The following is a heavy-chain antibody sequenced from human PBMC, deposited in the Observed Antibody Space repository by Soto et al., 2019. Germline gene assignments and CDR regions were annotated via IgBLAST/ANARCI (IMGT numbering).Heavy chain of an antibody. D-gene: IGHD6-13*01. Sequence: QVQLVQSGAEVKKPGASVKVSCKASGYTFTSYGISWVRQAPGQGLEWMGWISAYNGNTNYAQKLQGRVIMTTDTSTSTAYMELRSLRSDDTAVYYCARSRVESSYGIQNYYYYGMDVWGQGTTVTVSS. CDR1: GYTFTSYG. J-gene: IGHJ6*02. CDR2: ISAYNGNT. CDR3: ARSRVESSYGIQNYYYYGMDV. V-gene: IGHV1-18*04.